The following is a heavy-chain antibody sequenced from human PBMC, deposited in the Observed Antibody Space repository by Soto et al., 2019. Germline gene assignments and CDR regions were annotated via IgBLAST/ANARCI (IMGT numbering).Heavy chain of an antibody. D-gene: IGHD6-19*01. Sequence: EVQLVESGGGLVQPGGSLRLSCAACGFTFSSYWMHWVRQAPGKGLVWVSRINSDGSSISYADSVKGRFTISRDNAKNTLYLQMNSLRVEDTAVYYCARETGYSSGWRQDYWGQGTLVAVSS. CDR1: GFTFSSYW. CDR2: INSDGSSI. CDR3: ARETGYSSGWRQDY. V-gene: IGHV3-74*01. J-gene: IGHJ4*02.